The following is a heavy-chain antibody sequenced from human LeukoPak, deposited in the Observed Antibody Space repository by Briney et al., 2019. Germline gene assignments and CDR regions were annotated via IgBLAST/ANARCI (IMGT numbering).Heavy chain of an antibody. J-gene: IGHJ5*02. CDR2: IYYSGNT. V-gene: IGHV4-39*01. Sequence: SETLSLTCTVSGGSISSSNYYWGWIRQPPGKGLEWIGSIYYSGNTYYNPSLKSRVTISVDTSKNQFSLKLTSVTAADTAVYYCARTIAAAGPWAFDPWGQGTLVTVSS. D-gene: IGHD6-13*01. CDR1: GGSISSSNYY. CDR3: ARTIAAAGPWAFDP.